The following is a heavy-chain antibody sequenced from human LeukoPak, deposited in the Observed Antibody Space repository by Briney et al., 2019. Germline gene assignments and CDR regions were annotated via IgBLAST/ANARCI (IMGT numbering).Heavy chain of an antibody. V-gene: IGHV3-64*01. Sequence: GGSLRHSRAASRFTLSSYVMHSVRPAPGKGREGVCAISSNEGRTYYANSVKGRFTISRDNSKNTQYLQMGSMRPEDMAVYYCVRAGLWFGELQHYMDVWGKGTTVTVSS. CDR1: RFTLSSYV. CDR2: ISSNEGRT. D-gene: IGHD3-10*01. CDR3: VRAGLWFGELQHYMDV. J-gene: IGHJ6*03.